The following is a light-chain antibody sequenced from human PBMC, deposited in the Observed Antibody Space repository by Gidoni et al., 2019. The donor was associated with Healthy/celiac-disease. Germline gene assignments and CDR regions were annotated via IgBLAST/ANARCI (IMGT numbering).Light chain of an antibody. CDR2: DAS. Sequence: EMVLTQAPATLSLSPGERATLSCRASQSVSSYLAWYQQKPGQAPRLLIYDASNRATGIPARFSGSGSGTDFTLTIRSLEPEDFAVYYCQQRSNWPPYTFGQGTKLEIQ. CDR3: QQRSNWPPYT. CDR1: QSVSSY. V-gene: IGKV3-11*01. J-gene: IGKJ2*01.